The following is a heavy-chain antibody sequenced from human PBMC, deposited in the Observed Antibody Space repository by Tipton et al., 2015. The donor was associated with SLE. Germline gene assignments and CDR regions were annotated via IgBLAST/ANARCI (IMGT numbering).Heavy chain of an antibody. V-gene: IGHV4-59*11. CDR1: GGSISGHY. D-gene: IGHD1-26*01. Sequence: LRLSCIVSGGSISGHYWSWIRQPPGKGLEWIGYIYYSGSTNYNPSLKSRVTILVDTSKNQFSLNLRSVAAADTAVYFCARVGGGSDAPFDSWGQGTLVTVSS. J-gene: IGHJ4*02. CDR3: ARVGGGSDAPFDS. CDR2: IYYSGST.